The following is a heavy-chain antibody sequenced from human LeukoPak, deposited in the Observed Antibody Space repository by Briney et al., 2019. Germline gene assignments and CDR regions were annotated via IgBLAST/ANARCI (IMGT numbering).Heavy chain of an antibody. J-gene: IGHJ4*02. CDR3: ARLYADITIAVAGEFDY. Sequence: SETLSLTCDVSGYSISSGYYWGWIRQPPGKGLEWIGSIYHSGSTYYNPSLKSRVTISVDTSKNQFSLKLSSVTAADTAVYYCARLYADITIAVAGEFDYWGQGTLVTVSS. V-gene: IGHV4-38-2*01. CDR2: IYHSGST. CDR1: GYSISSGYY. D-gene: IGHD6-19*01.